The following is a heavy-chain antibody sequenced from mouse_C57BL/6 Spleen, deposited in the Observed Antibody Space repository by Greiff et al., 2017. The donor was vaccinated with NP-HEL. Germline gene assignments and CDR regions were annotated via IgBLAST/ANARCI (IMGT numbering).Heavy chain of an antibody. CDR2: IYPGDGDT. D-gene: IGHD1-1*01. J-gene: IGHJ3*01. CDR1: GYAFSSSW. Sequence: QVQLQQPGPELVKPGASVKISCKASGYAFSSSWMNWVKQRPGKGLEWIGRIYPGDGDTNYNGKFKGKATLTADKSSSTAYMQLSSLTSGDSAVYFCAFYGSSLWGQGTLVTVSA. CDR3: AFYGSSL. V-gene: IGHV1-82*01.